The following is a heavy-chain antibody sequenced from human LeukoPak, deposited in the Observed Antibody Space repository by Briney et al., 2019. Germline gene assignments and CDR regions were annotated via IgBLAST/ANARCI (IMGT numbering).Heavy chain of an antibody. J-gene: IGHJ3*02. Sequence: ASVKVSCKASGYTFTIYGINWVRQATGQGLEWMGWMNPNSGNTGYAQKFQGRVTITRNTSISTAYMELSSLRSEDTAVYYCARAWAAAGTDAFDIWGQGTMVTVSS. CDR3: ARAWAAAGTDAFDI. V-gene: IGHV1-8*03. CDR2: MNPNSGNT. CDR1: GYTFTIYG. D-gene: IGHD6-13*01.